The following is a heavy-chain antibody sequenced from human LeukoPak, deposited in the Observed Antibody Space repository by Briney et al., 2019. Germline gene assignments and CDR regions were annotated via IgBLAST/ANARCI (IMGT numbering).Heavy chain of an antibody. Sequence: PSETLSLTCTVSGGSISSSSYYWGWIRQPPGKGLEWIGSIYYSGSTYYNPSLKSRVTISVDTSKNQFSLKLSSVTAADTAVYYCAGGGSSWYGYYYYYMDVWGKGTTVTISS. CDR2: IYYSGST. CDR3: AGGGSSWYGYYYYYMDV. J-gene: IGHJ6*03. V-gene: IGHV4-39*01. CDR1: GGSISSSSYY. D-gene: IGHD6-13*01.